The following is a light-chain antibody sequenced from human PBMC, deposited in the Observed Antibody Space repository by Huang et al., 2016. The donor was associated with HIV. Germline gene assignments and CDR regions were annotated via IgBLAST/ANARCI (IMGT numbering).Light chain of an antibody. Sequence: EIVLTQSPGTLSLSPGERATLSGRASQTVSRNYVTWYQQKPGQAPRLLIYRASSRDTGIPDRFSGSGSETDFTLTINRLEPEDFAVYFCQQCGRSPWTFGQGTKVEIK. V-gene: IGKV3-20*01. CDR1: QTVSRNY. CDR2: RAS. CDR3: QQCGRSPWT. J-gene: IGKJ1*01.